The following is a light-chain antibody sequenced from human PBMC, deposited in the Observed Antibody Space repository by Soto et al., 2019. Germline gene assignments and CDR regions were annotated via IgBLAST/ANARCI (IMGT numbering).Light chain of an antibody. J-gene: IGLJ2*01. CDR3: AAWDDSLDGVL. CDR2: NNN. CDR1: SSNVEGHT. V-gene: IGLV1-44*01. Sequence: QSVLTQPPSASGIPGQRVTISCSGSSSNVEGHTVNWYQHLPGTAPKLLLYNNNQRPSGVPDRFSGSRSGTSASLAISGLQSEDEANYYCAAWDDSLDGVLFGGGTKVTVL.